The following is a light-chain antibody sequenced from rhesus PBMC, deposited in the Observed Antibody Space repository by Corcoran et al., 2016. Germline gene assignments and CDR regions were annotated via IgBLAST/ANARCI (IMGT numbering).Light chain of an antibody. Sequence: EIVMTQSPATLSLSPGERATLSCRASQSVSSYFAWYQQKPGQAPRRLIYGASSRATGLPARFSGSGSGTDFTLTISSLEPEDFAVYYCQETTNLFTFGPGTKLDIK. CDR3: QETTNLFT. CDR1: QSVSSY. V-gene: IGKV3-31*02. J-gene: IGKJ3*01. CDR2: GAS.